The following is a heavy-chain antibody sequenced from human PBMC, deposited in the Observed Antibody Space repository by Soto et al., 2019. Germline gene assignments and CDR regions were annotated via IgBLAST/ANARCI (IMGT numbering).Heavy chain of an antibody. D-gene: IGHD3-16*02. CDR1: GFTFSSYT. V-gene: IGHV3-21*01. Sequence: EVQLVESGGGLVKPGGSLRLSCAASGFTFSSYTMNWVRQAPGKGLEWVLSISTGISYIYYADSVKGRFTISRDNAKNSLYLQMNSLRAEDTAVYYCARDLNYDYIWGSYRADWFDPWGQGTLVTVSS. CDR3: ARDLNYDYIWGSYRADWFDP. J-gene: IGHJ5*02. CDR2: ISTGISYI.